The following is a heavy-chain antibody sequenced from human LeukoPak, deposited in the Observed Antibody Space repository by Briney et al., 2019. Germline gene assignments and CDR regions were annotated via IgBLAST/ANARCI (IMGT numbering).Heavy chain of an antibody. D-gene: IGHD3-10*01. J-gene: IGHJ4*02. CDR3: AREIFGSGSYPDF. CDR1: GLALNTYS. CDR2: IWHDGSHK. Sequence: GGSVSLFCGASGLALNTYSMQGLRQAPGRGREWVAFIWHDGSHKLHSNCVRGQFTISRDNSKNTVSLQVNNLRHEDTAVYYCAREIFGSGSYPDFWGQGTLVTVSS. V-gene: IGHV3-33*01.